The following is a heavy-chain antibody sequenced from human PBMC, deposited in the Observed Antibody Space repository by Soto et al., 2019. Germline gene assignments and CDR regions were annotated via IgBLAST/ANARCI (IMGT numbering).Heavy chain of an antibody. J-gene: IGHJ4*02. CDR2: IWYDGSNK. D-gene: IGHD5-18*01. CDR3: ARDRRGYSYGPVDY. V-gene: IGHV3-33*01. Sequence: QVQLVESGGGGVQPGRSLRLSCAASGFTFSSYGMHWVRQAPGKGLEWVAVIWYDGSNKYYADSVKGRFTISRDNSKNTLYLQMNSLRAEDTAVYYCARDRRGYSYGPVDYWGQGTLVTVSS. CDR1: GFTFSSYG.